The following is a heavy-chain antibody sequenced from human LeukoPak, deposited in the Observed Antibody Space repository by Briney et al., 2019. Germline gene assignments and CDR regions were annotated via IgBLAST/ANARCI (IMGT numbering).Heavy chain of an antibody. J-gene: IGHJ4*02. CDR3: ARDRPNSYQPGGY. Sequence: GGPLRLSCAASGFPFSTYAMHWVRQAPGKGLEWLAFMSYDGGDKYYAESVKGRFTISRDNSKNTLYLQMNSLRADDTAVYYCARDRPNSYQPGGYWGQGTLVTVSS. D-gene: IGHD2-2*01. CDR2: MSYDGGDK. CDR1: GFPFSTYA. V-gene: IGHV3-30*01.